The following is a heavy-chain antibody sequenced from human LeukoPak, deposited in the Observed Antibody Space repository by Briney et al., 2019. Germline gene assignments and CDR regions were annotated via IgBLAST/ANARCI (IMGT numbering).Heavy chain of an antibody. CDR1: VNSFTCYY. J-gene: IGHJ6*03. Sequence: ASVTVSFTTSVNSFTCYYMHWVRQAPGQGLEWMGIINPSGSNTTYAQRFQGRLTITRDTSTSTVYMELSSLRSEDTAVYYCARGQYYYYMDVWGKGTTVTVSS. CDR2: INPSGSNT. V-gene: IGHV1-46*01. CDR3: ARGQYYYYMDV.